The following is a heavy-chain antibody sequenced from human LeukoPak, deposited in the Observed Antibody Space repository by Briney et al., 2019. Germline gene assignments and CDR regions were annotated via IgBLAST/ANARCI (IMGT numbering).Heavy chain of an antibody. CDR3: ATDRKVGTWDPRFNY. J-gene: IGHJ4*02. Sequence: PGGSLRLSCAASGFTFNNYWMTWVRQAPGKGLEWVANIKQDGSEKYYVDSVKGRFTISRDNAKFSLYLQMSSLRAEDTAVYYCATDRKVGTWDPRFNYWGQGTLVTVSS. V-gene: IGHV3-7*01. D-gene: IGHD4-23*01. CDR1: GFTFNNYW. CDR2: IKQDGSEK.